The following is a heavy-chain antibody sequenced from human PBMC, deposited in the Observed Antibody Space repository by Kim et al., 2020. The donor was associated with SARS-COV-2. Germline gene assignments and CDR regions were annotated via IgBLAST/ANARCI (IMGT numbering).Heavy chain of an antibody. Sequence: SETLSLTCAVYGGSFSGYYWSWIRQPPGKGLEWIGEINHSGSTNYNPSLKSRVTISVDTSKNQFSLKLSSVTAADTAVYYCARANTRIAAAGRGPNWFDPWGQGTLVTVSS. V-gene: IGHV4-34*01. D-gene: IGHD6-13*01. CDR1: GGSFSGYY. CDR3: ARANTRIAAAGRGPNWFDP. J-gene: IGHJ5*02. CDR2: INHSGST.